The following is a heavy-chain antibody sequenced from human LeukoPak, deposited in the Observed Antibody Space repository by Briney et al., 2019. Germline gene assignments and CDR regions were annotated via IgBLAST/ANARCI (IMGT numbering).Heavy chain of an antibody. J-gene: IGHJ4*02. CDR1: GFTFDDYA. V-gene: IGHV3-9*01. Sequence: GGSLRLSCAASGFTFDDYAMHWVRQAPGKGLEWVSGISWNSGSIGYADSVKGRFTISRDNAKNTLSLQMNSLRVEDTAVYYCAKGDDFWSGYTPPDYWGQGTLVTISS. CDR3: AKGDDFWSGYTPPDY. CDR2: ISWNSGSI. D-gene: IGHD3-3*01.